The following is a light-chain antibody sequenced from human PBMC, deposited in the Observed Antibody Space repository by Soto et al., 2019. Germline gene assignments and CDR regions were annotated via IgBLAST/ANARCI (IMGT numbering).Light chain of an antibody. J-gene: IGLJ1*01. Sequence: QSALTQPASVSGSPGQSITISCTGTSSDVGGYNYVSWYQQHPGKAPNLMIYEVSNRPSGVSNRCSGSKSGNTASLPISGLQAEDEADYYCSSYTSSSTYVFGTGTKLTVL. CDR3: SSYTSSSTYV. V-gene: IGLV2-14*01. CDR2: EVS. CDR1: SSDVGGYNY.